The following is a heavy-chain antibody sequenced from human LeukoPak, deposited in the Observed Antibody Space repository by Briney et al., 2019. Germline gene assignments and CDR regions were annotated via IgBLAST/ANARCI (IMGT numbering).Heavy chain of an antibody. CDR1: GGSISSYY. D-gene: IGHD3-3*01. V-gene: IGHV4-59*08. CDR2: IYYSGST. CDR3: ARAFSYYDFWSGYGGQYWFDP. J-gene: IGHJ5*02. Sequence: SETLSLTCAVSGGSISSYYWSWIRQPPGKGLEWLGYIYYSGSTNYNPSLKSLFTMSVDTSKNHFFLKLSSVTAADTAVYYCARAFSYYDFWSGYGGQYWFDPWGQGTLVTVSS.